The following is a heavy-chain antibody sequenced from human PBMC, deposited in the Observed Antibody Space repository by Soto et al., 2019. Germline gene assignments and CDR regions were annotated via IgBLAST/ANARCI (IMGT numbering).Heavy chain of an antibody. J-gene: IGHJ5*02. CDR1: GGSISSYY. CDR2: IYYSGST. D-gene: IGHD3-22*01. V-gene: IGHV4-59*08. Sequence: SETLSLTCTVSGGSISSYYWSWIRQPPGKGLEWIGYIYYSGSTNYNPSLKSRVTISVDTSKNQFSLKLSSVTAADTAVYYCARRSTMTRWFDPWGQGTLVTVSS. CDR3: ARRSTMTRWFDP.